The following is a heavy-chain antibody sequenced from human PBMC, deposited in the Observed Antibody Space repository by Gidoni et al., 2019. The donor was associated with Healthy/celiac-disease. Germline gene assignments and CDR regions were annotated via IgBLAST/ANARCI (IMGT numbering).Heavy chain of an antibody. CDR2: INWNGGST. V-gene: IGHV3-20*01. Sequence: EVQLVESGGGVVRPGGSLRLSCAAAGFTFDDYGMSWVRQAPGKGLECVSGINWNGGSTGYADSVKGRFTISRDNAKNSLYLQMNSLSAEDTALYHCARDSSTSYHWYFDLWGRGTLVTVSS. J-gene: IGHJ2*01. CDR1: GFTFDDYG. D-gene: IGHD2-2*01. CDR3: ARDSSTSYHWYFDL.